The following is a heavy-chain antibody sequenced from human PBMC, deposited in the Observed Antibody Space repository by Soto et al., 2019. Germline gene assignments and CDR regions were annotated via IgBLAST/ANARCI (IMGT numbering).Heavy chain of an antibody. CDR1: GVSPSIGSYY. J-gene: IGHJ4*02. CDR2: VDYTGST. CDR3: SGDAAGARTFDY. Sequence: GTLSLTCTVSGVSPSIGSYYWTWIRQPPGKGLEWTGYVDYTGSTKYNPSLKSRVTMSVHLSKTQFSLRLNSVTAADTAVYYCSGDAAGARTFDYWGQGSLVTVSS. V-gene: IGHV4-61*01. D-gene: IGHD6-13*01.